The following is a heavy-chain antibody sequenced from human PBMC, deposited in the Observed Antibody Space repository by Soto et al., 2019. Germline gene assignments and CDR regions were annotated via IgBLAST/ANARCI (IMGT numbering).Heavy chain of an antibody. CDR3: VRALAAVQE. CDR2: ISHSGST. V-gene: IGHV4-34*01. Sequence: LSLTCAVYGGSFSGYYCSWVRQPPGKGLEWIGEISHSGSTNYNSSLESRVTISVDTSKNQLFLKLSSVTAADTAVYYCVRALAAVQEWGQGTPVTVSS. J-gene: IGHJ4*02. D-gene: IGHD6-13*01. CDR1: GGSFSGYY.